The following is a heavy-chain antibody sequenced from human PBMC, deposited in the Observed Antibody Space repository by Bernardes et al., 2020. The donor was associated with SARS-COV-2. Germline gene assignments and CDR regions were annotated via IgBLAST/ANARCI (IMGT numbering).Heavy chain of an antibody. CDR1: GFTFSSYT. Sequence: GGSLRLSCEASGFTFSSYTMNWVRQAPGKGLEWVSSISSSSSYIFYADSVKGRFTISRDNAKKSLYLQMNSLRAGDTAVYYCARDSDSGDDWDWFDPWGQGTPVTVSS. D-gene: IGHD5-12*01. J-gene: IGHJ5*02. CDR3: ARDSDSGDDWDWFDP. V-gene: IGHV3-21*01. CDR2: ISSSSSYI.